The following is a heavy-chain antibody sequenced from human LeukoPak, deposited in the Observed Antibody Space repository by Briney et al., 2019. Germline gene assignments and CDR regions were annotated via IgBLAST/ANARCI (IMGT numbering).Heavy chain of an antibody. CDR2: IYSGGST. Sequence: GGSLRLSCAASGFTVSSNYMSWVRQAPGKGLEWVSVIYSGGSTYYADSVKGRFTISRDNSKNTLYLQMNSLRAEGTAVYYCARDPRYSYGPFDAFDTWGQGTMVTVSS. CDR3: ARDPRYSYGPFDAFDT. J-gene: IGHJ3*02. CDR1: GFTVSSNY. V-gene: IGHV3-53*01. D-gene: IGHD5-18*01.